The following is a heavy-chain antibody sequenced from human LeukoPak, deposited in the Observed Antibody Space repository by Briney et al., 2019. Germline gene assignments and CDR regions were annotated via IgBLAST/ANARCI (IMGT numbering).Heavy chain of an antibody. CDR2: MNPNSGNT. V-gene: IGHV1-8*01. CDR1: GYTFTSYD. J-gene: IGHJ4*02. D-gene: IGHD6-13*01. Sequence: ASVKVSCKASGYTFTSYDINWVRQATGQGLEWMGWMNPNSGNTGYAQKFQGRVTITRNTSISTAYMELSSLRSEDTAVYYCARDSGLPGADDYWGQGTLVTVSS. CDR3: ARDSGLPGADDY.